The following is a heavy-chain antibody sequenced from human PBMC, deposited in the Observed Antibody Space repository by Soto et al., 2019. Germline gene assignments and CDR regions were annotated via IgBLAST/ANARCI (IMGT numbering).Heavy chain of an antibody. J-gene: IGHJ4*02. CDR1: GFTFSTYS. Sequence: GGSLRLSCAASGFTFSTYSMNWVRQGPGKGLEWVSYISSSSSTIYYADSVKGRFTISRDNAKNSLYLQMNSLRDDDTAVYYCVRGWVEQGGYWGQGTLVTVSS. D-gene: IGHD2-15*01. V-gene: IGHV3-48*02. CDR2: ISSSSSTI. CDR3: VRGWVEQGGY.